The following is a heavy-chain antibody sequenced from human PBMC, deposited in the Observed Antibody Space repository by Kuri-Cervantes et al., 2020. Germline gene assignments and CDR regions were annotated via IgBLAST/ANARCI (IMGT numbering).Heavy chain of an antibody. Sequence: GESLKISCAASGITVSSNYMNWVRQAPGKGLEWVSVIYGGDNTYYADSVKGRFTISRDNSKNTLYLQMNSLRAEDTAVYYCAREDTRGMDVWGQGTTVTVSS. CDR1: GITVSSNY. CDR3: AREDTRGMDV. J-gene: IGHJ6*02. D-gene: IGHD5-18*01. V-gene: IGHV3-53*01. CDR2: IYGGDNT.